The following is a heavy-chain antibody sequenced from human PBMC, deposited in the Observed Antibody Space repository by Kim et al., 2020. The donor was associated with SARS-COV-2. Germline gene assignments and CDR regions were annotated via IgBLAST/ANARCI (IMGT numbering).Heavy chain of an antibody. V-gene: IGHV3-23*01. D-gene: IGHD3-9*01. CDR1: GFAFSSYG. Sequence: GGSLRLSCAASGFAFSSYGMNWVRQAPGKGLEWVSVISASGSNTYYADFVKGRFTISRDNSKNTLYLQMNSLRAEDTAVYYCAPRPKTMTGADPRNFDYWGQGTLVTVSS. J-gene: IGHJ4*02. CDR2: ISASGSNT. CDR3: APRPKTMTGADPRNFDY.